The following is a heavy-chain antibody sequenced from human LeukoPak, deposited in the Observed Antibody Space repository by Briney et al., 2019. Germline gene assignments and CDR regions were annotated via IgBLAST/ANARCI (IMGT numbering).Heavy chain of an antibody. CDR1: GYSFTTYW. D-gene: IGHD6-13*01. Sequence: GESLKISCKVSGYSFTTYWIGWVRQMPGKGLEWMGIIYPGDSDTRYSPSFQGQVTISADKSISTAYLQWSSLKASDTAMYYCARQRRNGGIAASNDAFDIWGQGTMVTVSS. V-gene: IGHV5-51*01. CDR2: IYPGDSDT. CDR3: ARQRRNGGIAASNDAFDI. J-gene: IGHJ3*02.